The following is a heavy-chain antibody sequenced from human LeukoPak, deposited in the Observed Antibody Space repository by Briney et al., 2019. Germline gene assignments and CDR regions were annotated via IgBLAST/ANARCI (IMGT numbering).Heavy chain of an antibody. D-gene: IGHD5-18*01. V-gene: IGHV3-74*01. CDR2: INTDGSST. J-gene: IGHJ4*02. CDR3: AREAGYSYGY. CDR1: GFSFRNAW. Sequence: GGSLRLSCAASGFSFRNAWMSWVRQAPGKGLVWVSRINTDGSSTSYADSVKGRFTISRDSAKNTLYLQMNSLRVEDTAVYYCAREAGYSYGYWGQGTPDTVSA.